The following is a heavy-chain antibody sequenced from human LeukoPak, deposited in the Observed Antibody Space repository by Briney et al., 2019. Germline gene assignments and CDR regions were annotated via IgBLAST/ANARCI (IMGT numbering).Heavy chain of an antibody. CDR3: ARDASWFGELLFDY. V-gene: IGHV1-18*01. J-gene: IGHJ4*02. D-gene: IGHD3-10*01. CDR1: GYTFTSYG. Sequence: ASVKVSCKASGYTFTSYGISWVRQAPGQGLEWMGWISAYNGNTNYAQKLQGRVTMTTDTTTSTAYMELRSLRSDDTAVYYCARDASWFGELLFDYWGQGTLVTVSS. CDR2: ISAYNGNT.